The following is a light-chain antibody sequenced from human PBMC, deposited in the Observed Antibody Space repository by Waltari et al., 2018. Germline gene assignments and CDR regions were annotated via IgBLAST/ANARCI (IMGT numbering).Light chain of an antibody. CDR1: SSDVGSYNL. V-gene: IGLV2-23*01. CDR2: EGS. CDR3: CSYAGSSTWV. Sequence: QSALTEPASESGSPGQSSTISCNGSSSDVGSYNLVCCYQQHPGKAPKLMIYEGSKRPSGVSNRFSGSKSGNTASLTISGLQAEDEADYYCCSYAGSSTWVFGGGTKLTVL. J-gene: IGLJ3*02.